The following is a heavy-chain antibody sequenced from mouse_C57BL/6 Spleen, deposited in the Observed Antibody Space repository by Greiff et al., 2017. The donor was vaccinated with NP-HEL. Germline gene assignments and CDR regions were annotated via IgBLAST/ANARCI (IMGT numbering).Heavy chain of an antibody. J-gene: IGHJ1*03. Sequence: VKLQESGAELAKPGASVKLSCKASGYTFTSYWMHWVKQRPGQGLEWIGYINPSSGYTKYNQKFKDKAPLTADKSSSTAYMQLSSLTYEDSAVYYCARATYDYGYFDVWGTGTTGTVSS. CDR2: INPSSGYT. V-gene: IGHV1-7*01. CDR1: GYTFTSYW. CDR3: ARATYDYGYFDV. D-gene: IGHD2-3*01.